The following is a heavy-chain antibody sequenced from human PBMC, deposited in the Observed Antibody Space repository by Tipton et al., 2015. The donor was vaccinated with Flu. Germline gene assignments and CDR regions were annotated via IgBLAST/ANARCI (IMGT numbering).Heavy chain of an antibody. CDR1: GGSISSSSYY. CDR2: IYDSGNT. CDR3: ATHGGVSSGWEVDY. J-gene: IGHJ4*02. D-gene: IGHD6-19*01. V-gene: IGHV4-39*01. Sequence: TLSLTCTVSGGSISSSSYYWGWIRQPPGKGLDWIGSIYDSGNTYYNPSPKSRVTISVDTSKNQFSLKLSSVTAADTAVYYCATHGGVSSGWEVDYWGQGTLVTVSS.